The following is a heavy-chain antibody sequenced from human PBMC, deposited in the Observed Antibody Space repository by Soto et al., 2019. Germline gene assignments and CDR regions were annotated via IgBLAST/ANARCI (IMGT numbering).Heavy chain of an antibody. J-gene: IGHJ6*03. D-gene: IGHD6-6*01. V-gene: IGHV1-18*01. CDR2: ISAYNGNT. Sequence: QVQLLQSGAEVKKPGASVKVSCKASGYTFTNYGITWVRQAPGQGLEWMGWISAYNGNTHYTQRLQGRVTMTTDTSTSTAYMELRGLRSDDTAVYYYARVRQLVGYFYYYMDVWGQGTTVTVSS. CDR1: GYTFTNYG. CDR3: ARVRQLVGYFYYYMDV.